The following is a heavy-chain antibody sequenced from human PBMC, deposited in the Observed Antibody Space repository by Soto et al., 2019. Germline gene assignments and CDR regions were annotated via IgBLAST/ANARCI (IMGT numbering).Heavy chain of an antibody. CDR3: ALKYYFESGADY. V-gene: IGHV2-5*02. CDR1: NFSLSTSGVA. J-gene: IGHJ4*02. CDR2: IYGDDDK. Sequence: SGPTLVNPTQTLTLTCTFSNFSLSTSGVAVAWIRQPPGQALEWLALIYGDDDKRYSPSLKSRLTITKDTSRNQVVLTMTNMDPMDTATFYCALKYYFESGADYWGQRTLVTVSS. D-gene: IGHD3-22*01.